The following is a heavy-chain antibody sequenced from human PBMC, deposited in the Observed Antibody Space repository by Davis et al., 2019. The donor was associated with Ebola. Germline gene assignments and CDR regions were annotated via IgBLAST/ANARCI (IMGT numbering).Heavy chain of an antibody. J-gene: IGHJ4*02. Sequence: AASVTVSCKASGYTFTAYYMHWVRRAPGQGLEWMGWINPNSGGTNNAQKFQGRVTMTRGTSISTAYMELNSLTSDDTAVYYCARAVPATQNLDYWGPGTLVTVSS. CDR2: INPNSGGT. CDR1: GYTFTAYY. V-gene: IGHV1-2*02. CDR3: ARAVPATQNLDY. D-gene: IGHD2-15*01.